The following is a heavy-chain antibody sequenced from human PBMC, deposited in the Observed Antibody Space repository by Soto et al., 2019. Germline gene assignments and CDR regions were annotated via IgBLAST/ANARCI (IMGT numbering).Heavy chain of an antibody. Sequence: EVQLLESGGGLVQPGGSLRLSCAASGFTCSYFAMTWVRQAPGKGLEWVSTIVDSGGNTYYADSVKGRFTISRDNSKNTLFLQMNSLRVEDTAVYYCAEGGFYDGFDYWGHGTLVTVSS. CDR2: IVDSGGNT. D-gene: IGHD5-12*01. J-gene: IGHJ4*01. CDR1: GFTCSYFA. V-gene: IGHV3-23*01. CDR3: AEGGFYDGFDY.